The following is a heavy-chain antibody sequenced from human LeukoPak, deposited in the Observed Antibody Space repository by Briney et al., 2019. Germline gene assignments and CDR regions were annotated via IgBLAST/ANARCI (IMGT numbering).Heavy chain of an antibody. D-gene: IGHD3-10*01. CDR2: INHSGST. J-gene: IGHJ4*02. Sequence: SETLSLTCAVYGGSFSGYYWSWIRQPPGKGLEWIGEINHSGSTNYNPSLKSRVTISVDTSKNQFSLKLSSVTAADTAVYYCARALGSRGRAPFDYRGQGTLVTVSS. CDR1: GGSFSGYY. V-gene: IGHV4-34*01. CDR3: ARALGSRGRAPFDY.